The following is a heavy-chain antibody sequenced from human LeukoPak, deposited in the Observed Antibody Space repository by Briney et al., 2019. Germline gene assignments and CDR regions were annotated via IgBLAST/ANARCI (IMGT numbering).Heavy chain of an antibody. V-gene: IGHV3-30-3*01. CDR1: GFTFSSYA. J-gene: IGHJ4*02. Sequence: GGSLRLSCAASGFTFSSYAMHWVRQAPGKGLEWVAVISYDGSNKYYADSVKGRFTISRDNSKNTLYLQMNSLRAEDTAVYYCASQGYSSSSEPFDYWGQGTLVTVSS. CDR2: ISYDGSNK. D-gene: IGHD6-6*01. CDR3: ASQGYSSSSEPFDY.